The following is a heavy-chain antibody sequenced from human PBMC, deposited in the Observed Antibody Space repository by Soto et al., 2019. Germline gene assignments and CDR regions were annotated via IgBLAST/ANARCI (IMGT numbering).Heavy chain of an antibody. CDR1: GGSFSGDY. CDR3: ARGASTERYFSPSGGAWFDP. Sequence: QVQLQQWGEGLLKPSETLSLTCAVYGGSFSGDYWNWIRQSPGKGLEWIGEINHSGITNYNPSLKVRATIIVDTSKKQFPLQLTSVTAADTAVYYCARGASTERYFSPSGGAWFDPWGQGTLVTVSS. J-gene: IGHJ5*02. D-gene: IGHD3-9*01. CDR2: INHSGIT. V-gene: IGHV4-34*02.